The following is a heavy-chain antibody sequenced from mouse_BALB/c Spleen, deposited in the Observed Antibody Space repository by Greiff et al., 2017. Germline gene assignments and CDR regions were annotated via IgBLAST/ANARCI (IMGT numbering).Heavy chain of an antibody. CDR1: GYSITSDYA. CDR2: ISYSGST. Sequence: EVKLQESGPGLVKPSQSLSLTCTVTGYSITSDYAWNWIRQFPGNKLEWMGYISYSGSTSYNPSLKSRISITRDTSKNQFFLQLNSVTTEDTATYYCAREGVWYYGSEGYWGQGTTLTVSS. J-gene: IGHJ2*01. V-gene: IGHV3-2*02. D-gene: IGHD1-1*01. CDR3: AREGVWYYGSEGY.